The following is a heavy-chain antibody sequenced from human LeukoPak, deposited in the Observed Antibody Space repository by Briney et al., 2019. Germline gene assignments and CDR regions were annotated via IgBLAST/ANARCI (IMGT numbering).Heavy chain of an antibody. V-gene: IGHV1-3*01. D-gene: IGHD3-10*01. CDR2: INAGNGNT. CDR1: GYTFTSYD. CDR3: ARDDGRGSGSYY. J-gene: IGHJ4*02. Sequence: GASVTVSCKASGYTFTSYDINWVRQATGQRLEWMGWINAGNGNTKYSQKFQGRVTITRDTSASTAYMELSSLRSEDTAVYYCARDDGRGSGSYYWGQGTLVTVSS.